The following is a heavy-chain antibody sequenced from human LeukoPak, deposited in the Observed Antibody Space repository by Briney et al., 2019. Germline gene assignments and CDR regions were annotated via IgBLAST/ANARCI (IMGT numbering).Heavy chain of an antibody. Sequence: SETLSLTCTVSGGSISSYYWSWIRQPPGKGLEWIGYIYYSGSTYYNPSLKSRVTISVDTSKNQFSLKLSSVTAADTAVYYCARETYYYDSLLDYWGQGTLVTVSS. CDR3: ARETYYYDSLLDY. J-gene: IGHJ4*02. CDR2: IYYSGST. CDR1: GGSISSYY. D-gene: IGHD3-22*01. V-gene: IGHV4-59*01.